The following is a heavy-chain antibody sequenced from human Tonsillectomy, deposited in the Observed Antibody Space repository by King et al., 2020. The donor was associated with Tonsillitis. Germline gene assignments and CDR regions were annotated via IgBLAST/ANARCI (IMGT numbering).Heavy chain of an antibody. V-gene: IGHV3-64*01. J-gene: IGHJ3*02. CDR2: ISSNGGST. CDR3: ARTQAVAGIVDAFDI. Sequence: VQLVESGGGLVQPGGSLRLSCAASGFIFSSYAMHWVRQAPGKGPEYVSAISSNGGSTYYANSVKGRFTISRENSKNTLYLQMGSLGTEDMAVYYCARTQAVAGIVDAFDIWGQGTMVTVSS. D-gene: IGHD6-19*01. CDR1: GFIFSSYA.